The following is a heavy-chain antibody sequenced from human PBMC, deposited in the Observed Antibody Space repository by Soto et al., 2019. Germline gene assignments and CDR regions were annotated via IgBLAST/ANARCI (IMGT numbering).Heavy chain of an antibody. CDR1: GGSFSGYY. CDR2: INHSGST. CDR3: AGGLGYYDFWSGYLRRYYFDY. V-gene: IGHV4-34*01. D-gene: IGHD3-3*01. Sequence: SETLSLTCAVYGGSFSGYYWSWIRQPPGKGLEWIGEINHSGSTNYNPSLKSRVTISVDTSKNQFSLKLSSVTAADTAVYYCAGGLGYYDFWSGYLRRYYFDYWGQGTLVTVSS. J-gene: IGHJ4*02.